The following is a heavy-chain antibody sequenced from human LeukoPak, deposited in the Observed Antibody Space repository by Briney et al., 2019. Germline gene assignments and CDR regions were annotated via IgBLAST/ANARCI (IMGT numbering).Heavy chain of an antibody. CDR1: GYTFTGYY. D-gene: IGHD1-26*01. Sequence: ASVTVSCKSSGYTFTGYYMHWVRQAPGQGLEWMGWINPNSGGTNYAHKFQDRVTMTRDTSISTAYMELSRLRSDDTAVYYCAILTVGGNVYWGQGTLVTVSS. CDR3: AILTVGGNVY. J-gene: IGHJ4*02. V-gene: IGHV1-2*07. CDR2: INPNSGGT.